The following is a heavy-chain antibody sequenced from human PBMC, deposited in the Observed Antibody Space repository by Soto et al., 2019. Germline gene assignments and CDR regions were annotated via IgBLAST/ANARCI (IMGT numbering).Heavy chain of an antibody. D-gene: IGHD6-13*01. V-gene: IGHV1-18*01. CDR3: ARGRRDSSGWYGRMDYFDY. J-gene: IGHJ4*02. CDR2: ISAYNGNT. Sequence: QVQLVQSGAEVKKPGASVKVSCKASGYTFTSYGISWVRQAPGQGLEWMGWISAYNGNTNDAQKPLGRVTKTTDTXMSXAXMELRSLRSDDTAVYYCARGRRDSSGWYGRMDYFDYWGQGTLVTVSS. CDR1: GYTFTSYG.